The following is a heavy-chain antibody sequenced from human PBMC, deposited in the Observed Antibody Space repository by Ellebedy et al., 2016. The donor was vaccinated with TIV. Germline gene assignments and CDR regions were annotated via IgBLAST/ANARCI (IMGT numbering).Heavy chain of an antibody. CDR3: AKGRGGGSDSSAPRYYFDY. CDR1: GFTFSSYA. Sequence: GESLKISCAASGFTFSSYAMSWVRQAPGKGLEWVSTISNTGSRTYYADSVEGRFIISRDNSKKTLYLQMNSLRVEDTAVYYCAKGRGGGSDSSAPRYYFDYWGLGTLVTVSS. CDR2: ISNTGSRT. D-gene: IGHD6-19*01. V-gene: IGHV3-23*01. J-gene: IGHJ4*02.